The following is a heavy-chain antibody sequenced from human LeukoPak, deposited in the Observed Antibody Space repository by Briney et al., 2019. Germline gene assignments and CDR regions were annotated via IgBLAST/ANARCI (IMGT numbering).Heavy chain of an antibody. CDR3: ARDGLRFDAFDI. D-gene: IGHD5-12*01. Sequence: GGSLRLSCAASGFTFSSYSMNWVRQAPGKGLEWVSSISSSSSYTYYADSVKGRFTISRDNAKNSLYLQMNSLRAEDTAVYYCARDGLRFDAFDIWGQGTMVTVSS. CDR1: GFTFSSYS. J-gene: IGHJ3*02. CDR2: ISSSSSYT. V-gene: IGHV3-21*01.